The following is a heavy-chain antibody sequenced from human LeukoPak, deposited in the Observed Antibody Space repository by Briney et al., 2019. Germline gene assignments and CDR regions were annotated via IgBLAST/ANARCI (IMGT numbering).Heavy chain of an antibody. CDR1: GFTFSSYA. J-gene: IGHJ4*02. CDR3: AKEAVRDMAYDY. D-gene: IGHD2-15*01. V-gene: IGHV3-23*01. CDR2: ISGSASST. Sequence: GGSLRLSCAAAGFTFSSYAMSWVRQARGKELEWVSAISGSASSTYYADSVKGRFTISRDNSKNTLYLQMNSLRADDTAVYYCAKEAVRDMAYDYWGQGTLVIVSS.